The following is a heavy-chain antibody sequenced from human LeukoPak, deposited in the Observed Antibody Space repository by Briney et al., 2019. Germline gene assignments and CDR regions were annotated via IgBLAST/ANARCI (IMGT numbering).Heavy chain of an antibody. CDR2: IYYSGST. J-gene: IGHJ4*02. Sequence: SETLSLTCTVSGGSISSSSYYWGWIRQPPGKGLEWIGSIYYSGSTYYNPSLKSRVTISVDTSKNQFSLKLSSVTTADTAVYYCARHVDTAMVRIFDYWGQGSLVTVSS. V-gene: IGHV4-39*01. D-gene: IGHD5-18*01. CDR1: GGSISSSSYY. CDR3: ARHVDTAMVRIFDY.